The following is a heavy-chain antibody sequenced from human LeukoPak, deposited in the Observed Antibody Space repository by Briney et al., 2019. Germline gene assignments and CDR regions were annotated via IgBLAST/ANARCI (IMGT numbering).Heavy chain of an antibody. CDR2: MNPNSANT. Sequence: GASVKVSCKASGYIFTRYDTHWVRQATGQGLEWMGWMNPNSANTGYSQKFQGRVTMTRNTSISTAYMELNSLRSEDTAVYYCARGEGVGAPVWAFEFDFWGQGTLATVSS. CDR3: ARGEGVGAPVWAFEFDF. J-gene: IGHJ4*02. CDR1: GYIFTRYD. V-gene: IGHV1-8*01. D-gene: IGHD1-26*01.